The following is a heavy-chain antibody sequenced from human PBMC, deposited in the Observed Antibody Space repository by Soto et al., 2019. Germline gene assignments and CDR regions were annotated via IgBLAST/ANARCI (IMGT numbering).Heavy chain of an antibody. CDR1: GGSISSYY. D-gene: IGHD6-13*01. J-gene: IGHJ6*03. CDR2: IYYSGST. V-gene: IGHV4-59*01. CDR3: ARDTGYSSSWPTRGYYYMDV. Sequence: SETLSLTCTVSGGSISSYYWSWIRQPPGKGLEWIGYIYYSGSTNYNPSLKSRVTISVDTSKNQFSLKLSSVTAADTAVYYCARDTGYSSSWPTRGYYYMDVWGKGTTVTVYS.